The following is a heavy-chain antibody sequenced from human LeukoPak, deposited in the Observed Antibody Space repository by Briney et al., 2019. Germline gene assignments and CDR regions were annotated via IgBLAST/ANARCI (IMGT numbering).Heavy chain of an antibody. Sequence: YPGGSLRLSCAASGFTFSSYGMHWVRQAPGKGLEWVAFIRYDGSNKYYADSVKGRFTISRDNSKNTLYLQMNSLRAEDTAVYYCAYIQLSSYWGQGTLVTVSS. D-gene: IGHD5-18*01. V-gene: IGHV3-30*02. J-gene: IGHJ4*02. CDR3: AYIQLSSY. CDR2: IRYDGSNK. CDR1: GFTFSSYG.